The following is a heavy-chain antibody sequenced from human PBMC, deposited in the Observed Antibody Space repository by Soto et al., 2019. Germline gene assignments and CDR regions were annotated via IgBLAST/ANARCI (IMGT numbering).Heavy chain of an antibody. D-gene: IGHD3-10*01. Sequence: GGSLRLSCAASGFTFSNAWMSWVRQAPGKGLEWVGRIKSKTDGGTTDYAAPVKGRFTISRDDSKNTLYLQMNSLKTEDTAVYYCTTNSWLLLWFASPIAVDEGYDYWGQGTLVTVSS. V-gene: IGHV3-15*01. CDR2: IKSKTDGGTT. CDR3: TTNSWLLLWFASPIAVDEGYDY. J-gene: IGHJ4*02. CDR1: GFTFSNAW.